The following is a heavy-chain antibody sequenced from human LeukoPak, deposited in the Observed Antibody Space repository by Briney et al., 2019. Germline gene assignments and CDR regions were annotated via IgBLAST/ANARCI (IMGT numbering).Heavy chain of an antibody. CDR1: GDSISSSNCY. V-gene: IGHV4-39*07. CDR2: IYFSGGT. Sequence: SETLSLTCTVSGDSISSSNCYWGWIRQPPGKGLEWIGSIYFSGGTYYNASLKSRVTISVDTSKNQFSLKLSSVTAADTAVYYCARGPYYYDSSGYYRRPTNFDYWGQGTLVTVSS. D-gene: IGHD3-22*01. CDR3: ARGPYYYDSSGYYRRPTNFDY. J-gene: IGHJ4*02.